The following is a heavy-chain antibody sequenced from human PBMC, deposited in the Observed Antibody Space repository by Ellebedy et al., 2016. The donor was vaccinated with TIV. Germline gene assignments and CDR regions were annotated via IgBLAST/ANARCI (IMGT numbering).Heavy chain of an antibody. V-gene: IGHV1-18*01. J-gene: IGHJ5*02. CDR3: ARDGSRNDFWTGHRRFDP. CDR2: ISGYTGNT. Sequence: ASVKVSCXASGYTFTSYGISWVRQAPGQGLEWMGWISGYTGNTNYAQKFQGRVTMTTDTSTSTAYMDLRSLRSDDTAVYYCARDGSRNDFWTGHRRFDPWGRGTLVIVSS. D-gene: IGHD3/OR15-3a*01. CDR1: GYTFTSYG.